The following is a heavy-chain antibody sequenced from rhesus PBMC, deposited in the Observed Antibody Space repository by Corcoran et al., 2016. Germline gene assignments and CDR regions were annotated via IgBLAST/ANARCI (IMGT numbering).Heavy chain of an antibody. CDR2: IIPLVGIT. CDR1: GFTFGSYA. V-gene: IGHV1-198*02. D-gene: IGHD3-16*01. J-gene: IGHJ6*01. Sequence: QVQLVQSGAEVKKPGASVKVSCKASGFTFGSYAISWVRQAPGQGLEWMGVIIPLVGITNYAEKFQGRVTITADTSTSTAYMELSSLRSEDTAVYYCAIALYYYSGSYYSLYYYGLDSWGQGVVVTVSS. CDR3: AIALYYYSGSYYSLYYYGLDS.